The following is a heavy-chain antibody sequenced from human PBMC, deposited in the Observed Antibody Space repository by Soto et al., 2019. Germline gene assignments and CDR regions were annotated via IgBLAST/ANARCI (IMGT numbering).Heavy chain of an antibody. CDR3: ARLLGYCSGGSCYRYFQH. J-gene: IGHJ1*01. Sequence: GGSLRLSCAASGFTFSSYWMSWVRQAPGKGLEWVANIKQDGSEKYYVDSGKGRFTISRDNAKNALYLQMNSLRAEDTAVYYCARLLGYCSGGSCYRYFQHWGQGTLVTVSS. CDR1: GFTFSSYW. D-gene: IGHD2-15*01. CDR2: IKQDGSEK. V-gene: IGHV3-7*05.